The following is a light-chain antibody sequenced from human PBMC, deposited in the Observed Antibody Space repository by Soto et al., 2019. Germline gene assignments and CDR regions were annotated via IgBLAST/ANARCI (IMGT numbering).Light chain of an antibody. CDR2: EVS. CDR3: SSYTSSSTLYV. Sequence: QSVLTQPASVSGSPGQSITISCTGTSSDVGGYNYVSWYQQHPGKAPKLMIYEVSNRHSGVSNRFSGSKSGNTASLTISGLQAEDEADYYCSSYTSSSTLYVFGTGTKVTVL. V-gene: IGLV2-14*01. J-gene: IGLJ1*01. CDR1: SSDVGGYNY.